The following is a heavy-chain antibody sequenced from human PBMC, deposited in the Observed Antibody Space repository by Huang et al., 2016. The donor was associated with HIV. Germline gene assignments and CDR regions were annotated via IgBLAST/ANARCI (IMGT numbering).Heavy chain of an antibody. D-gene: IGHD3-3*01. CDR3: ARDNRVSIFGAIMGYYFDY. V-gene: IGHV3-48*01. CDR1: GFTFNGRS. J-gene: IGHJ4*02. Sequence: EVQLVESGGGLMQPGGSLRLSCAASGFTFNGRSMHWVREAPGKGLGLNSYSRRRRSNIYYADSVKGRFTISRDNAKNSLYLQMNSLRAEDTAVYYCARDNRVSIFGAIMGYYFDYWGQGTLVTISS. CDR2: SRRRRSNI.